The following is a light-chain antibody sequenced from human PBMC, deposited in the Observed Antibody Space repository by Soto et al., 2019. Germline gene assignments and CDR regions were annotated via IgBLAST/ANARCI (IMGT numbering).Light chain of an antibody. CDR3: MQDALWPYT. J-gene: IGKJ2*01. CDR1: RSLVYSDGNTY. CDR2: KVS. V-gene: IGKV2-30*01. Sequence: DVVMTQSPLSLPVTLGQPASISCRSSRSLVYSDGNTYLNWFQQRPGQSPRRLIYKVSNRDSGVPDRFSGSGSGTDFSLKISRVAAEDVGVYYCMQDALWPYTFGQGTKLEIK.